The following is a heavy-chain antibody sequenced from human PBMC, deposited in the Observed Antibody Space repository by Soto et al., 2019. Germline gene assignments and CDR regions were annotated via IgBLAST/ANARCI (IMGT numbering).Heavy chain of an antibody. J-gene: IGHJ4*02. D-gene: IGHD2-2*01. V-gene: IGHV3-23*01. CDR1: GFTFSDYA. CDR3: RSGYCSSANCYRGDY. CDR2: ISGSGNTA. Sequence: GGSLGLSCAVSGFTFSDYAMSWVRQAPGKGLEWVSAISGSGNTAYYADSVKGRFTISRDNSKNTLYLQMNSLRAEDTAVYFCRSGYCSSANCYRGDYWGQGTLVTVSS.